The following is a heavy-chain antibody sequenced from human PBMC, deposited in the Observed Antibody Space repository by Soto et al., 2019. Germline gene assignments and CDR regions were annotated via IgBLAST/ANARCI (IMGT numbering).Heavy chain of an antibody. J-gene: IGHJ4*02. CDR2: IGGSTE. Sequence: QVQLMESGGGVVQPGRSLRLSCTASGFTFSDYGMHWVRQAPGKGLERVSFIGGSTEHYVGSVKGRFTSSRDNSRNALNLQMNSMRVEETAVYYCARDNSVGAPDYWVQGTLVTVSS. CDR1: GFTFSDYG. CDR3: ARDNSVGAPDY. D-gene: IGHD1-26*01. V-gene: IGHV3-33*01.